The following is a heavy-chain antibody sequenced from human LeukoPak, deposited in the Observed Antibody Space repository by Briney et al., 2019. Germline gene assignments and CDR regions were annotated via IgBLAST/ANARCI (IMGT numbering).Heavy chain of an antibody. V-gene: IGHV3-9*01. J-gene: IGHJ4*02. Sequence: PGGSLRLSCAASGFTFSSYAMHWVRQAPGKGLEWVSGISWNSGSIGYADSVKGRFTISRDNAKNSLYLQMNSLRAEDTALYYCAKDSSYGPFDYWGQGTLVTVSS. D-gene: IGHD5-18*01. CDR1: GFTFSSYA. CDR2: ISWNSGSI. CDR3: AKDSSYGPFDY.